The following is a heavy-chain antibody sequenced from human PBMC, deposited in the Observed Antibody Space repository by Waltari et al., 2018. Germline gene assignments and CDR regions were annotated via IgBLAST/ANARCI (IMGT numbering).Heavy chain of an antibody. CDR3: ARGVTTVEC. CDR1: GFTFSNSW. V-gene: IGHV3-7*04. Sequence: EVQLVESGGGLVQPGGYVRLSCSGSGFTFSNSWMSWVRQAPGKGLEWVASIKQDGGEKYYVDSMKGRFTISRDNDNNSLFLQMDSLRVEDTAVYYCARGVTTVECWGQGALVTVSS. D-gene: IGHD2-21*02. CDR2: IKQDGGEK. J-gene: IGHJ4*02.